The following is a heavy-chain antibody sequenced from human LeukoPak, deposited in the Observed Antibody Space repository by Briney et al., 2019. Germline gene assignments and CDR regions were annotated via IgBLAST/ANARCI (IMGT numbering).Heavy chain of an antibody. V-gene: IGHV3-23*01. CDR1: GFTFSNFA. CDR3: AKAFFSGSGGNHKHFDS. Sequence: GGSLRLSCAASGFTFSNFAMSWVRQAPGKALEWVSAMSSVTYYADSVKGRFTISRDDSKSTLFLQINSLRAEDTAVYYCAKAFFSGSGGNHKHFDSWGQGTLVTVSS. J-gene: IGHJ4*02. CDR2: MSSVT. D-gene: IGHD3-10*01.